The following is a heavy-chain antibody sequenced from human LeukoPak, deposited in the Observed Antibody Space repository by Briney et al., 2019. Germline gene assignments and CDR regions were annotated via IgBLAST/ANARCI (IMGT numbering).Heavy chain of an antibody. J-gene: IGHJ6*03. D-gene: IGHD1-26*01. V-gene: IGHV4-34*01. CDR3: ARRCRVVGGPYYYYYMDV. Sequence: SETLSLTCAVYGGSFSGYYWSWIRQPPGKGLEWIGEINHSGSTNYNPSLKSRVTISVDTSKNQFSLKLSSVTAADTAVYYCARRCRVVGGPYYYYYMDVWGKGTTVTVSS. CDR2: INHSGST. CDR1: GGSFSGYY.